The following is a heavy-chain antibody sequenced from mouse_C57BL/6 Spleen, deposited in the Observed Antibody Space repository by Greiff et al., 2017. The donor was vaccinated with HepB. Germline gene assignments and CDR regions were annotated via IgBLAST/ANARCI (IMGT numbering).Heavy chain of an antibody. J-gene: IGHJ4*01. Sequence: EVQLQESGPGLVKPSQSLSLTCSVTGYSITSGYYWNWIRQFPGNKLEWMGYISYDGSNNYNPSLKNRISITRDTSKNQFFLKLNSVTTEDTATYYCARDNGYDDAMDYWGQGTSVTVSS. D-gene: IGHD2-3*01. CDR1: GYSITSGYY. V-gene: IGHV3-6*01. CDR2: ISYDGSN. CDR3: ARDNGYDDAMDY.